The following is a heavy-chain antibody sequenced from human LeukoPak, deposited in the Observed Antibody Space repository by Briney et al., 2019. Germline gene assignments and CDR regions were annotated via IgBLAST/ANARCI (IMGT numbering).Heavy chain of an antibody. CDR3: AKDGGYCSSTSCSYYYYYMDV. Sequence: GRSLRLSCAASGVTFSSYGMHWVRQAPGKGLWRVAFIRYEGSIKYYADSVKGRFTFSRANSKTTPYLQMTLLRAKARAVYYCAKDGGYCSSTSCSYYYYYMDVWGKGTTVTVSS. CDR2: IRYEGSIK. D-gene: IGHD2-2*01. CDR1: GVTFSSYG. J-gene: IGHJ6*03. V-gene: IGHV3-30*02.